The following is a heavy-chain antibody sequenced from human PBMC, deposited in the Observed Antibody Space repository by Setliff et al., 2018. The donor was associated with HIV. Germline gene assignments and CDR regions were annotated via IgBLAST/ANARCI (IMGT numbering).Heavy chain of an antibody. Sequence: PSETLSLTCTVSGGSISSGGYYWSCIRQHPGKGLAWIGDIYYSGSTYYNPSLKSRVTISVDTSKNLFSLMLISVTAADTAVYYCARGYGAAGGGYWGQGTLVTVSS. J-gene: IGHJ4*02. V-gene: IGHV4-31*03. CDR3: ARGYGAAGGGY. CDR1: GGSISSGGYY. CDR2: IYYSGST. D-gene: IGHD6-25*01.